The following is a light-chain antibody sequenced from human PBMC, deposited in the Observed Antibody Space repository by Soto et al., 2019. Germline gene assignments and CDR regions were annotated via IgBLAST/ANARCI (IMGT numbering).Light chain of an antibody. CDR2: GNS. J-gene: IGLJ3*02. Sequence: QSALTQPPSVSGAPGQRVTISCTGSSSNIGAGYDVHWYQQLPGTAPKLLIQGNSNRPSGVPDRFSGSKSGTSASLAITGLQAEDEADYYCQSYDSSLSGWVFGGGTQLTVL. CDR1: SSNIGAGYD. V-gene: IGLV1-40*01. CDR3: QSYDSSLSGWV.